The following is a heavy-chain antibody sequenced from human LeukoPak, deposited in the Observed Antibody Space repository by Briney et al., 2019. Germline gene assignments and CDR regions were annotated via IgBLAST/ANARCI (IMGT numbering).Heavy chain of an antibody. CDR2: IGTAGDT. V-gene: IGHV3-13*01. D-gene: IGHD1-26*01. J-gene: IGHJ4*02. Sequence: GGSLRLSCAASGFTFSSYDMHWVGQATGKGLEWVSAIGTAGDTYYPGSVKGRFTISRENAKNSLYLQMNSLRAGDTAVYYCARGAHSGSYHDYWGQGTLVTVSS. CDR1: GFTFSSYD. CDR3: ARGAHSGSYHDY.